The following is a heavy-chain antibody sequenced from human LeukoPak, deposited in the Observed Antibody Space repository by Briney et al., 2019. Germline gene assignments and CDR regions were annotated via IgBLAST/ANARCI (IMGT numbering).Heavy chain of an antibody. V-gene: IGHV4-38-2*02. CDR1: GYSISSGYY. CDR3: ARPSESMIVAADAFDI. D-gene: IGHD3-22*01. Sequence: SETLSLTCTVSGYSISSGYYWGWIRQPPGKGLEWIGEINHSGSTNYNPSLKSRVTISVDTSKNQFSLKLSSVTAADTAVYYCARPSESMIVAADAFDIWGQGTMVTVSS. J-gene: IGHJ3*02. CDR2: INHSGST.